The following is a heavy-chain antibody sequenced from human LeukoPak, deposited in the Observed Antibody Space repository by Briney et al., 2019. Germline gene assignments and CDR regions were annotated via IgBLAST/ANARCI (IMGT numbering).Heavy chain of an antibody. Sequence: GASVKVSCKASGYTFISYYMHWVRQAPGQGLEWMGIINPSGGGTSYAQKFQGRVTMTRDMSTSTVYMQVSSLRSEDTAVYYCASGDYATFDYWGQGTLVTVSS. J-gene: IGHJ4*02. CDR1: GYTFISYY. D-gene: IGHD4-17*01. V-gene: IGHV1-46*01. CDR3: ASGDYATFDY. CDR2: INPSGGGT.